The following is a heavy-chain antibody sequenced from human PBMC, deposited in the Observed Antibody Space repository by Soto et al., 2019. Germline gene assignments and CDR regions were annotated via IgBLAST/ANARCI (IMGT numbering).Heavy chain of an antibody. CDR3: ASGYSYGYGDYYGMDV. CDR1: GFTVSNNY. J-gene: IGHJ6*02. CDR2: IYSAGST. V-gene: IGHV3-53*05. Sequence: GGSLRLSCAASGFTVSNNYMSWVRQAPGKGLEWVSLIYSAGSTYYADSVKGRFTISRDNSKNTLYLQMTSLRSEDTAVYYCASGYSYGYGDYYGMDVWGQGTTVTVS. D-gene: IGHD5-18*01.